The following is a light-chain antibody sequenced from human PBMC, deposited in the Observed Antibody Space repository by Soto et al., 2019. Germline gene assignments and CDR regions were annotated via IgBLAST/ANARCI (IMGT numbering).Light chain of an antibody. CDR2: AAS. Sequence: DIQMTQSPSSLSASVGDRVTITCRASQGISNYLAWYQQRPGKVPKLLIYAASTLQSGVPSRFSGSGSGTAFTLTISSLQPEEVATYYCQKYNSAPRTFGQGTKVDIK. J-gene: IGKJ1*01. CDR1: QGISNY. CDR3: QKYNSAPRT. V-gene: IGKV1-27*01.